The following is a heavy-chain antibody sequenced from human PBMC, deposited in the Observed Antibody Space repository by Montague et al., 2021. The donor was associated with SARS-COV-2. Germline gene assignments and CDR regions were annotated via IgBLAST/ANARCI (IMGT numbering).Heavy chain of an antibody. D-gene: IGHD3-9*01. Sequence: SLRLSCAASGFTFSSYSMNWVRQAPGKGLEWVSSISSSSSYIYYADSVKGRFTISRDNAKNSLYLQMKSLRAEDTAVYYCARDRYYDILTGYWEFDPWGQGTLSPSPQ. CDR2: ISSSSSYI. J-gene: IGHJ5*02. V-gene: IGHV3-21*01. CDR1: GFTFSSYS. CDR3: ARDRYYDILTGYWEFDP.